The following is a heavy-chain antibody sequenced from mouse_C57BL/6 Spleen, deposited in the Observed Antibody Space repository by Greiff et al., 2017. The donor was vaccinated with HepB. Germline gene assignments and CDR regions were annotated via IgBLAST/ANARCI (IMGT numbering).Heavy chain of an antibody. CDR1: GYTFTDYN. D-gene: IGHD2-4*01. Sequence: VQLKESGPELVKPGASVKIPCKASGYTFTDYNLDWVKQSHGKSLEWIGDINPNNGGTIYNQKFKGKATLTVDKSSSTAYMELRSLTSEDTAVYYCARWRLRRGGYAMDYWGQGTSVTVSS. CDR2: INPNNGGT. V-gene: IGHV1-18*01. CDR3: ARWRLRRGGYAMDY. J-gene: IGHJ4*01.